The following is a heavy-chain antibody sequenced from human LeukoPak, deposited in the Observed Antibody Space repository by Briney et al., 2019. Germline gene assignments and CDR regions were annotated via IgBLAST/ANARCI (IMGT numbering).Heavy chain of an antibody. D-gene: IGHD4-23*01. CDR2: ISSSGSTI. Sequence: GGSLRLSCAASGFAFSSYEMSWVRQAPGKGLEWVSYISSSGSTIYYADSVKGRFTISRDNAKNSLYLQMNSLRAEDTAVYYCARGGGRVRLSYWGQGTLVTVSS. V-gene: IGHV3-48*03. CDR3: ARGGGRVRLSY. CDR1: GFAFSSYE. J-gene: IGHJ4*02.